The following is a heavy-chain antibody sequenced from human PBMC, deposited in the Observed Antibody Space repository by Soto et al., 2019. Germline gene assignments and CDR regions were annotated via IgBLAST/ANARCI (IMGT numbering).Heavy chain of an antibody. CDR1: GGTFSSYA. CDR3: ARGQDYYGSGSYYSYHYFDY. D-gene: IGHD3-10*01. V-gene: IGHV1-69*13. CDR2: IIPIFGTA. Sequence: ASVKVSCKASGGTFSSYAISWVRQAPGQGLEWMGGIIPIFGTANYAQKFQGRVTITADESTSTAYMELSSLRSEDTAVYYCARGQDYYGSGSYYSYHYFDYWGQGTLVTVSS. J-gene: IGHJ4*02.